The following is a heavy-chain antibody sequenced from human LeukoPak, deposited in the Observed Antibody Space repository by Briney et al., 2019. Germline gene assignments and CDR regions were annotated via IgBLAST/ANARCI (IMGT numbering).Heavy chain of an antibody. CDR1: GYTFTSYA. CDR3: ATGLRAVSDAFDI. D-gene: IGHD1-14*01. V-gene: IGHV1-3*01. Sequence: ASMKVSCKASGYTFTSYAMHWVRQAPGQRLEWMGWINAGNGNTKYSQKFQGRVTITRDTSASTAYMELSSLRSEDTAVYYCATGLRAVSDAFDIWGQGTMVTVSS. CDR2: INAGNGNT. J-gene: IGHJ3*02.